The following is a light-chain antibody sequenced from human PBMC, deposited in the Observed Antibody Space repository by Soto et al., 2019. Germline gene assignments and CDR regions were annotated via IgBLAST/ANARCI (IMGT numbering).Light chain of an antibody. V-gene: IGKV3-20*01. CDR3: QQYCSSTRT. Sequence: EIVLTQSPGTLSLSPGERATLSCRASQSVSSSYLAWYQQKPGQAPRLLIYGASSRATGIPDRFSVSGSGTDFTLTISRLEPEDCAVYYCQQYCSSTRTFGQGTKVEIK. J-gene: IGKJ1*01. CDR2: GAS. CDR1: QSVSSSY.